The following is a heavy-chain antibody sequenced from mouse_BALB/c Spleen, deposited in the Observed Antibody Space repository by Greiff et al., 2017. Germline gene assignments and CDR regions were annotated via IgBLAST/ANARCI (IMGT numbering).Heavy chain of an antibody. CDR1: GFTFSIYA. CDR3: ARNYDYDAGYAMDY. D-gene: IGHD2-4*01. CDR2: ISSGGSYT. J-gene: IGHJ4*01. Sequence: EVKLVESGGGLVKPGGSLKLSCAASGFTFSIYAMSWVRQSPEKRLEWVAEISSGGSYTYYPDTVTGRFTISRDNAKNTLYLEMSSLRSEDTAMYYCARNYDYDAGYAMDYWGQGTSVTVSS. V-gene: IGHV5-9-4*01.